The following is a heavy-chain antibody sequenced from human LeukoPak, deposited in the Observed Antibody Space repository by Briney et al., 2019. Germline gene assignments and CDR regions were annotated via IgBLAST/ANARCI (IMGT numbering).Heavy chain of an antibody. V-gene: IGHV3-7*03. Sequence: PGGSLRLSCAASGFTFSSYWMSWVRQAPGKGPEWVANIKQDGSEKYYVDSVKGRFTISRDNSKNTLYLQMNSLRAEDTAVYYCAKDPRYSYGSRFDYWGQGTLVTVSS. CDR2: IKQDGSEK. CDR1: GFTFSSYW. J-gene: IGHJ4*02. CDR3: AKDPRYSYGSRFDY. D-gene: IGHD5-18*01.